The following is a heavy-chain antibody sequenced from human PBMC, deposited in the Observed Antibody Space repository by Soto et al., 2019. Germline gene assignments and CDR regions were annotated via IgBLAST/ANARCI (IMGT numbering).Heavy chain of an antibody. V-gene: IGHV3-33*01. CDR1: GFTFSSDG. CDR3: ARVGRDYDFWSGYLYYFDY. D-gene: IGHD3-3*01. Sequence: GALRVFSAASGFTFSSDGVHWVRQAPGKGLEWVAVIWYDGSNNYYADSVKGRFTISRDNSKNTLYLQMNSLRAEDTAVYYCARVGRDYDFWSGYLYYFDYWGQGTLVTVSS. J-gene: IGHJ4*02. CDR2: IWYDGSNN.